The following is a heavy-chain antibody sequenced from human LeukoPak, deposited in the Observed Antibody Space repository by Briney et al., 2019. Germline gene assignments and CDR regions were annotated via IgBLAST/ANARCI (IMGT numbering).Heavy chain of an antibody. J-gene: IGHJ4*02. CDR2: ISGSGGST. Sequence: PGGSLRLSCAASGFTFSSYAMSWVRQAPGKGLEWVSAISGSGGSTYYADSVKGRFTISRDNSKNTLYLQMNSLRAEDTAVYYCAKDPVGWFGELLYGYWGQGTLVTVSS. D-gene: IGHD3-10*01. V-gene: IGHV3-23*01. CDR3: AKDPVGWFGELLYGY. CDR1: GFTFSSYA.